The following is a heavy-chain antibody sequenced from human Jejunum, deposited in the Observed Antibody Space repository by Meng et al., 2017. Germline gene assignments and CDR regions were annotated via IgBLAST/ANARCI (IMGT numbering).Heavy chain of an antibody. CDR3: ARGAGSFLDYYFDS. CDR2: TNPDTGGT. V-gene: IGHV1-2*04. D-gene: IGHD1-1*01. J-gene: IGHJ4*02. Sequence: QVQLVQSGAEVKKSGASVKVSCKASGYTFTDHYIHWVRQAPGQGLEWMGWTNPDTGGTNYAQKFQGWATMTRDTSISTAYMELRRLRSDDTAVYYCARGAGSFLDYYFDSWGQGTLVTVSS. CDR1: GYTFTDHY.